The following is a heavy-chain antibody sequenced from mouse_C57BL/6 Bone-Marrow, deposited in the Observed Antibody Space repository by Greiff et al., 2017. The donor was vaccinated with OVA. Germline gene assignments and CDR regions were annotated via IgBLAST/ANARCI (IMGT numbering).Heavy chain of an antibody. V-gene: IGHV14-4*01. D-gene: IGHD2-4*01. Sequence: EVQLQESGAELVRPGASVKLSCTASGFNIKEDYMHWVKQRPEQGLEWIGWIDPENGDTEYASKFQGKATITADTSSNTAYLQLSSLTSEDTAVYYCTTYYDYDVKFAYWGQGTLVTVSA. CDR3: TTYYDYDVKFAY. J-gene: IGHJ3*01. CDR1: GFNIKEDY. CDR2: IDPENGDT.